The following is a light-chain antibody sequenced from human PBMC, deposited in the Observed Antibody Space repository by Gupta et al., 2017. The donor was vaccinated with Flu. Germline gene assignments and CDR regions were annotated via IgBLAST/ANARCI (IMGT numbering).Light chain of an antibody. V-gene: IGLV1-44*01. CDR1: SSNVGSHA. J-gene: IGLJ3*02. CDR2: GVN. CDR3: ATWDDNLNGWV. Sequence: RVSISCSGSSSNVGSHAVSWYQQRPGTAPKLVIYGVNQRLSGVPDRFSDSKSGTSASLAISGLQSEDEADYYCATWDDNLNGWVFGGGTKLTVL.